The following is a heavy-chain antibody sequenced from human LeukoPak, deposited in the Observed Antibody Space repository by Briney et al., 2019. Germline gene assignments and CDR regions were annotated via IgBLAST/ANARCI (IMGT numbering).Heavy chain of an antibody. CDR1: GFTFSSYA. CDR3: AKSTSFYLDS. Sequence: GGSLRLSCAASGFTFSSYAMSWVRQAPGKGLEWVSGISGSGDYTYYADSVKGRFTISRDNSKSTLYVQMNSLRAEDTAVYYCAKSTSFYLDSWGQGTLVTVSS. V-gene: IGHV3-23*01. J-gene: IGHJ4*02. CDR2: ISGSGDYT.